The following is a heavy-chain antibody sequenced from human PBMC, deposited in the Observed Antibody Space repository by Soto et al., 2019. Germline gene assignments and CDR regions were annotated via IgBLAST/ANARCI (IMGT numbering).Heavy chain of an antibody. D-gene: IGHD4-17*01. J-gene: IGHJ6*02. CDR2: SSASGADT. CDR1: GFTFTTYA. CDR3: AKEGPYDHGDYRVYYYGVAV. V-gene: IGHV3-23*01. Sequence: HPGGSLRLSCAASGFTFTTYAMTWVRQAPGRGLEWVSGSSASGADTYYADSVKGRFTVSRDNSKNTLYLQMNSLRADDTAIYYCAKEGPYDHGDYRVYYYGVAVWGRGTTVTVSS.